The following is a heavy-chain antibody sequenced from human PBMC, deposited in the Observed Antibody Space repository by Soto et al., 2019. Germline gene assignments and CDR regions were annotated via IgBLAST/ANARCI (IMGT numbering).Heavy chain of an antibody. D-gene: IGHD2-2*02. Sequence: QVQLVQSGAEVKKPGSSVKVSCKASGGTFSSYAISWVRQAPGQGLEWMGGIIPIFGTANYAQKFQGRVTITADESTSTAYMELSSLRSEDTAVYYCARVGPYRSSTSCYRSSAARRRKDQNNWFDPWGQGTLVTVSS. J-gene: IGHJ5*02. CDR2: IIPIFGTA. CDR1: GGTFSSYA. V-gene: IGHV1-69*01. CDR3: ARVGPYRSSTSCYRSSAARRRKDQNNWFDP.